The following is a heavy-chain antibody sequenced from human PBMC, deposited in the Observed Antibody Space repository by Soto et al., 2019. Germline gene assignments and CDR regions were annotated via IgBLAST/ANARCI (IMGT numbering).Heavy chain of an antibody. J-gene: IGHJ5*02. D-gene: IGHD3-16*01. V-gene: IGHV1-46*01. Sequence: GPSVKVSCKASGYSFSTFYLHWVRQAPGQGLEWMGVINPSSGDTSYAQKFQDRITMTRDTSTSTIYLEVSSLRSEDTAVYYCARGAWGIMIYLLDLWAHGTLVTVSS. CDR1: GYSFSTFY. CDR2: INPSSGDT. CDR3: ARGAWGIMIYLLDL.